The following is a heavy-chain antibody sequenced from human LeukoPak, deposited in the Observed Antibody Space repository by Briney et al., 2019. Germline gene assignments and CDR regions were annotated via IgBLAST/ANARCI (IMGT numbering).Heavy chain of an antibody. CDR1: GYTFTGYY. D-gene: IGHD6-19*01. J-gene: IGHJ5*02. Sequence: GASVRVSCKASGYTFTGYYMHWVRQAPGQGLEWMGWINPNSGGTKFAQKFQGRVTMTRDTSISTAYMELSSLRSDDTAVYYCARALASVAGFDAWFDPWGQGTLVTVSS. V-gene: IGHV1-2*02. CDR3: ARALASVAGFDAWFDP. CDR2: INPNSGGT.